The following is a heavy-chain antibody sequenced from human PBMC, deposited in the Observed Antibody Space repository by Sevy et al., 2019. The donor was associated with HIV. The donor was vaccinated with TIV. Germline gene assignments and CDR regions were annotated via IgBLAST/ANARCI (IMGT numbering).Heavy chain of an antibody. D-gene: IGHD1-1*01. CDR1: GFTLNRYS. CDR2: ISFDATNK. Sequence: GGSLRLSCAASGFTLNRYSMHWVRQAPGKGLEWVATISFDATNKHYPNSVKGQFTLSIENFQNSLFLQMDSLRPEDTAVYYCALERVSSDVAEYFQKWGQGTLVTVSS. V-gene: IGHV3-30-3*01. J-gene: IGHJ1*01. CDR3: ALERVSSDVAEYFQK.